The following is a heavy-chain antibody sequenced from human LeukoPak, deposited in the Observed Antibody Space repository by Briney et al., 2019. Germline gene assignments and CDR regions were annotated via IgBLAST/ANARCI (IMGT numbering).Heavy chain of an antibody. CDR3: AKPRGHYYDSSGYLYFDY. CDR2: ITTTFYT. V-gene: IGHV3-21*04. J-gene: IGHJ4*02. CDR1: GFTFSSYI. Sequence: PGGSLRLSCAASGFTFSSYIMNWVRQVPGKGLEWVSSITTTFYTYYTDSVKGRFTISRDNSKNTLYLQMNSLRAEDTVVYYCAKPRGHYYDSSGYLYFDYWGQGTLVTVSS. D-gene: IGHD3-22*01.